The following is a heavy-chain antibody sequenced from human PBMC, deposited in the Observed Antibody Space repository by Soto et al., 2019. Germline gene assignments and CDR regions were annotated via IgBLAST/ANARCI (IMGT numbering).Heavy chain of an antibody. CDR2: IVPMFGTA. CDR1: GVTFANFI. V-gene: IGHV1-69*13. J-gene: IGHJ6*02. CDR3: ARNGTYSSSLSQYSGMDV. Sequence: ASVKVSCKASGVTFANFIMNWVRQTPGQGLEWMGGIVPMFGTATYAEKFKGRVTISATESTSTAYMELTSLRSEDTAVYYCARNGTYSSSLSQYSGMDVWGQGTTVTVSS. D-gene: IGHD6-6*01.